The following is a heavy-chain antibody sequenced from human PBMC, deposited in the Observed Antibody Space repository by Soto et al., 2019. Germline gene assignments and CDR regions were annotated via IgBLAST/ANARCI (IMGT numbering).Heavy chain of an antibody. V-gene: IGHV4-31*03. CDR2: IYYSGST. Sequence: SETLSLTCTVSGGSISSGGYYWSWVRQHPGKGLEWIGYIYYSGSTYYNPSLKSRVTISVDTSKNQFSLKLSSVTAADTAVYYCARDREGWDSSGYPPGWFDPWGQGTLVTVSS. J-gene: IGHJ5*02. CDR1: GGSISSGGYY. CDR3: ARDREGWDSSGYPPGWFDP. D-gene: IGHD3-22*01.